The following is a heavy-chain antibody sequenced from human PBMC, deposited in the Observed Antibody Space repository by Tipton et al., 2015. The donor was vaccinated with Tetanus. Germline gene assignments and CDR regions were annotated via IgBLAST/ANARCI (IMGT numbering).Heavy chain of an antibody. D-gene: IGHD3-3*01. Sequence: TLSLTCSVSGGSVRSGDYQWNWIRQPPGKGLEWLAYISNSGRTNSNYPLKSRITISQDKSKNQLSLRLTSVTAADTAVYYCARANYDFPKKGPFDSWGPGSLVIVSS. CDR3: ARANYDFPKKGPFDS. J-gene: IGHJ4*02. V-gene: IGHV4-61*08. CDR1: GGSVRSGDYQ. CDR2: ISNSGRT.